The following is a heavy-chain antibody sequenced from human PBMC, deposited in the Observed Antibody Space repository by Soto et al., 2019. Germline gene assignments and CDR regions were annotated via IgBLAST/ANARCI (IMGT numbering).Heavy chain of an antibody. Sequence: EVQLVESGGGLVQRGGSLRLSCAASGFTFSSYSMNWVRQAPGKGLEWVSYITSSSSTIYDADSVKGRFTISRDKAKNSLSLQMNSLRGDDTAVYYCARAHCSGGHCYSGSGFDYWGQGILVTVSS. CDR3: ARAHCSGGHCYSGSGFDY. CDR2: ITSSSSTI. CDR1: GFTFSSYS. J-gene: IGHJ4*02. V-gene: IGHV3-48*01. D-gene: IGHD2-15*01.